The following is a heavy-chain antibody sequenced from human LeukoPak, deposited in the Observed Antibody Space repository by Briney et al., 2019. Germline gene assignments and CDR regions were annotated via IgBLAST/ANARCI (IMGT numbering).Heavy chain of an antibody. J-gene: IGHJ4*02. CDR3: ARLNYYGSGSFDY. Sequence: SETLSLTCTVSGGSISSSSYYWGWIRQPPGKGLEWIGSIYYSGSTYYNPSLKSRVTISVDTSKNQFSLKLSSVTAADTAVYYCARLNYYGSGSFDYWGQGTLVTVSS. D-gene: IGHD3-10*01. CDR2: IYYSGST. CDR1: GGSISSSSYY. V-gene: IGHV4-39*01.